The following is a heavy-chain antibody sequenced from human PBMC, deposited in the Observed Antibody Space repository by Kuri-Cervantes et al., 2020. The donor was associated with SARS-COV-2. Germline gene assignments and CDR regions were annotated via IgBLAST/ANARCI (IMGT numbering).Heavy chain of an antibody. V-gene: IGHV3-23*01. D-gene: IGHD3-22*01. CDR2: ISGSGGFT. CDR3: ATPRYSYYYDSSGYYHSFDY. CDR1: GFTFSSYA. J-gene: IGHJ4*02. Sequence: GESLKISCAASGFTFSSYAMSWVRQAPGKGLEWVSAISGSGGFTYYADSVKGRFTISRDNSKNTLYLQMNSLRAEDTAVYYCATPRYSYYYDSSGYYHSFDYWGQGTLVTVSS.